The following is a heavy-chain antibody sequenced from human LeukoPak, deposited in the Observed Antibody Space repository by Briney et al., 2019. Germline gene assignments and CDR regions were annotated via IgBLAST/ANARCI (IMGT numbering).Heavy chain of an antibody. J-gene: IGHJ5*02. CDR2: INHSGST. Sequence: KPSETLSLTCTVSGGSISSGGYYWSWIRQHPGKGLEWIGEINHSGSTNYNPSLKSRVTISVDTSKNQFSLKLSSVTAADTAVYYCARRVKDIVLMVYAIGWFDPWGQGTLVTVSS. CDR1: GGSISSGGYY. V-gene: IGHV4-31*03. D-gene: IGHD2-8*01. CDR3: ARRVKDIVLMVYAIGWFDP.